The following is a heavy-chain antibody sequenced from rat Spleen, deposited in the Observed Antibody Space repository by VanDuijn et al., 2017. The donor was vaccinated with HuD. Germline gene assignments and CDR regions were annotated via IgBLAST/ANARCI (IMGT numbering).Heavy chain of an antibody. CDR1: GFTFGNYG. V-gene: IGHV5-19*01. D-gene: IGHD1-12*02. CDR3: ATDGYYDGTYYSVYVMDA. CDR2: ISPSGGIT. J-gene: IGHJ4*01. Sequence: EVRLEESGGGLVQPGGSLKLSCAASGFTFGNYGMHWIRQAPTKGLEWVASISPSGGITNYRDSVKGRFTISRDNAKSTLALQMDSLRSEDTATYYCATDGYYDGTYYSVYVMDAWGKGASVTVSS.